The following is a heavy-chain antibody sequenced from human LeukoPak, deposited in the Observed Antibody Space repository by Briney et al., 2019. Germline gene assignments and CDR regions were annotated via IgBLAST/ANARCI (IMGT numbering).Heavy chain of an antibody. CDR1: GYIFTSYW. D-gene: IGHD6-13*01. J-gene: IGHJ1*01. CDR3: ARGFGSTWLEY. V-gene: IGHV5-51*01. Sequence: PGASLKISCKGSGYIFTSYWIGWVRQLPGKGVEWMGIIYPGDSDTRYSPSFQGQVTISADKSLTTAYLQWSSLKASDTAMYYCARGFGSTWLEYWGQGTLVTVSS. CDR2: IYPGDSDT.